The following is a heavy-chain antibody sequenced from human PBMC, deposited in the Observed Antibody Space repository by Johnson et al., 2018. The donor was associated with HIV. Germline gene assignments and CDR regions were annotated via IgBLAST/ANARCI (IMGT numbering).Heavy chain of an antibody. CDR2: INWNGGST. Sequence: VQLVESGGGLVQPGESLRLSCAASGFTFSSYGMHWVRQAPGKGLEWVSGINWNGGSTGYADSVKGRFTISRDNAKNSLYLQMNSLRAEDTAFYYCARSRGGSSEDAFDIWGQGTMVTVSS. CDR1: GFTFSSYG. D-gene: IGHD1-26*01. J-gene: IGHJ3*02. CDR3: ARSRGGSSEDAFDI. V-gene: IGHV3-20*04.